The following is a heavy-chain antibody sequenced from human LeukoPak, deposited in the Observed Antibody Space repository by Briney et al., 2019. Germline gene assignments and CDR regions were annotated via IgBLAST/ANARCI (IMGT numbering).Heavy chain of an antibody. J-gene: IGHJ4*02. D-gene: IGHD2-15*01. Sequence: PGGSLRLSCAASGFTYVDYYMSWIRQAPGTGLEWLSYISRDSSTVFYADSVKGRFTISRDNAQSSLYLQMNNLRAEDTGIYYCASGCSGVDCYSLFDNWGQGTLVTVSS. CDR3: ASGCSGVDCYSLFDN. CDR2: ISRDSSTV. V-gene: IGHV3-11*01. CDR1: GFTYVDYY.